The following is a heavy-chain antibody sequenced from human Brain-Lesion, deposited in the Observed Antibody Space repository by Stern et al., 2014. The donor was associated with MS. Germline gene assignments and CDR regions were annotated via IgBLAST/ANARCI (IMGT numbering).Heavy chain of an antibody. CDR3: AKDITGSSAYFAY. J-gene: IGHJ4*02. CDR2: ISWNSGTI. D-gene: IGHD1-14*01. CDR1: GFTFGDYA. Sequence: VQLVESGGDLVQPGRSLRLSCAAFGFTFGDYAMHWVRQAPGKGLEWVAGISWNSGTIGYADSGKGRFTTSRDNAYSSLLLLMNSLSPEATALYYCAKDITGSSAYFAYWGQGTLVTVSS. V-gene: IGHV3-9*01.